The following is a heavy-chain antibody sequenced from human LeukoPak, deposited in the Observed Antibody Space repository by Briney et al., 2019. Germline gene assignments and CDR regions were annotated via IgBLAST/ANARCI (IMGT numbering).Heavy chain of an antibody. J-gene: IGHJ4*02. D-gene: IGHD6-6*01. CDR2: IYPGDYDT. CDR3: ARSAAARRGLYFDY. Sequence: GESLKISCKGSGFTFSSYWIGWVRQMPGKGLEWMGIIYPGDYDTRYSPSFQGQVTISADNSITTAYLQWSSLKASDTAMYYCARSAAARRGLYFDYWGQGTLVTISS. V-gene: IGHV5-51*01. CDR1: GFTFSSYW.